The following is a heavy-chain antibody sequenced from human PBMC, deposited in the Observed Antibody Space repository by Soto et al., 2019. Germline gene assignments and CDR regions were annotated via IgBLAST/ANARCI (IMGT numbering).Heavy chain of an antibody. CDR3: ARDLLEPLDY. V-gene: IGHV1-69*08. J-gene: IGHJ4*02. D-gene: IGHD1-1*01. Sequence: QVQLVQSGAEVKKPGSSVKVSCKASGGTFSSYTISWVRQAPGQGLEWMGRIIPILGIANYAQKFQGRVXIXXDKSTSTAYMELSSLRSEDTAVYYCARDLLEPLDYWGQGTLVTVSS. CDR2: IIPILGIA. CDR1: GGTFSSYT.